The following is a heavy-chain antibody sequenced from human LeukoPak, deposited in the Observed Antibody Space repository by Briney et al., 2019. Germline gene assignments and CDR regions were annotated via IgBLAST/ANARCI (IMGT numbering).Heavy chain of an antibody. Sequence: PSETLSLTCTVSGGSISSYYWSWIRQPAGKGLEGIGRIYTSGSTNYNPSLKSRVTMSVDTSKNQFSLKLSSVTAADTAVYYCARGVFYDILTGYRTTGDAFDIWGQGTMVTVSS. CDR1: GGSISSYY. J-gene: IGHJ3*02. CDR2: IYTSGST. CDR3: ARGVFYDILTGYRTTGDAFDI. V-gene: IGHV4-4*07. D-gene: IGHD3-9*01.